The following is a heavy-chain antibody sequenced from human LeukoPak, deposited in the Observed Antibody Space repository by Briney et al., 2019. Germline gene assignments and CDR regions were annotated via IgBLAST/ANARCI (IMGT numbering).Heavy chain of an antibody. CDR2: IYHSGST. J-gene: IGHJ6*02. CDR3: ARESLGRDYYYYGMDV. Sequence: SETLSLTCAVSGGSISSGGYSWSWIRQPPGKGLEWIGYIYHSGSTYYNPSLKSRVTISVDRSKNQFSLKLSSVTAADTAVYYCARESLGRDYYYYGMDVWGQGTTVTVSS. CDR1: GGSISSGGYS. V-gene: IGHV4-30-2*01. D-gene: IGHD7-27*01.